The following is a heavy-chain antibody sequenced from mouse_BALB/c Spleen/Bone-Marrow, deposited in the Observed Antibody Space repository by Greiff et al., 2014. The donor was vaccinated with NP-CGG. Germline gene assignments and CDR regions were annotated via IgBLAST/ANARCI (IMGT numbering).Heavy chain of an antibody. CDR2: ISSGSSTI. D-gene: IGHD1-2*01. J-gene: IGHJ4*01. V-gene: IGHV5-17*02. CDR3: ARLTFPTATYYYAMDY. CDR1: GFTFSSFG. Sequence: EVQVVESGGGLVQPGRSRKLSCAASGFTFSSFGMHWVRQAPEKGLEWVAYISSGSSTIYYADTVKGRFTISRDNPKNTLFLQMTSLRSEDTAMYYCARLTFPTATYYYAMDYWGQGTSVTVSS.